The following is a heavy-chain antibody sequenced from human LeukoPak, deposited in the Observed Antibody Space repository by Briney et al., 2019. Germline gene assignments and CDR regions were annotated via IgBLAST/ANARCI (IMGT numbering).Heavy chain of an antibody. CDR3: ARRFCFSSSCYTVSFDP. J-gene: IGHJ5*02. D-gene: IGHD2-2*02. CDR1: GYTFTDYY. Sequence: ASVKVSCKASGYTFTDYYIHWVRQAPGQGLEWMGWINPNNSGTNYAQKFQGRVTMTRDTSIRTAYVELSSLRSDDTAVYYCARRFCFSSSCYTVSFDPWGQGTLVTVSS. V-gene: IGHV1-2*02. CDR2: INPNNSGT.